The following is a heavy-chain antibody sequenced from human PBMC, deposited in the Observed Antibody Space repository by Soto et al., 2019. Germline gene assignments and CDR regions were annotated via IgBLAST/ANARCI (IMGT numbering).Heavy chain of an antibody. Sequence: GGSLRLSCAASGFTFSSYDMHWVRQATGKGLEWVSAIDTAGDTYYPGSVKGRFTISRENAKNSLYLQMNSLRAEDTAVYYCASGGHSSGYPDYSGQGTLVTVSS. CDR3: ASGGHSSGYPDY. V-gene: IGHV3-13*01. J-gene: IGHJ4*02. CDR1: GFTFSSYD. CDR2: IDTAGDT. D-gene: IGHD3-22*01.